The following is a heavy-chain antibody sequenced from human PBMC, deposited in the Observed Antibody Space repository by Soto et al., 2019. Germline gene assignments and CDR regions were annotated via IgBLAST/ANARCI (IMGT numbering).Heavy chain of an antibody. CDR2: IYWDGDK. CDR3: AHSRCGGDCLRSYSSHYYYGMAV. D-gene: IGHD2-21*02. CDR1: GFSLNTGGLG. J-gene: IGHJ6*02. Sequence: QITLKESGPTLVKPTQTLTLTCTFSGFSLNTGGLGVGWIRQPPGKALEWLALIYWDGDKRYSPSLKSRLSITKYPSNNQLGLPMTYMDPVATATYYLAHSRCGGDCLRSYSSHYYYGMAVCGQGTTVTVSS. V-gene: IGHV2-5*02.